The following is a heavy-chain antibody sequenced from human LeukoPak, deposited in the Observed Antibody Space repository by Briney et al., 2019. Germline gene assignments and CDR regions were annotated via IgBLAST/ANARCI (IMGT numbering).Heavy chain of an antibody. Sequence: GGSLRLSCAASGFTDSSNYMSWVRQAPGKGLEWVSVIYSGGSTYYADSVKGRFTISRDNSKNTLYLQMNSLRAEDTAVYYCARGSSSWYYFGYWGQGTLVTVSS. CDR1: GFTDSSNY. J-gene: IGHJ4*02. CDR3: ARGSSSWYYFGY. V-gene: IGHV3-53*01. CDR2: IYSGGST. D-gene: IGHD6-13*01.